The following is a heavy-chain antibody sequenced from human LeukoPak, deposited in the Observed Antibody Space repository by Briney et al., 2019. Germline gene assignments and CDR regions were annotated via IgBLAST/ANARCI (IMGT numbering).Heavy chain of an antibody. Sequence: QAGGSLRLSCAASGFSFEAYGMYWVRQAPGKGLEWVSGITWNSDDMAYADSVKGRFTISRENAKNCLSLQMTSLTVEDPALYYCTRVTSWRTGFDYWGQGTLVTVSS. CDR1: GFSFEAYG. D-gene: IGHD1-1*01. J-gene: IGHJ4*02. CDR2: ITWNSDDM. V-gene: IGHV3-9*01. CDR3: TRVTSWRTGFDY.